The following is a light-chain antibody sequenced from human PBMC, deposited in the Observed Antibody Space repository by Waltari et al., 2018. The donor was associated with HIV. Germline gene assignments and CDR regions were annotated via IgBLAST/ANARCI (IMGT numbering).Light chain of an antibody. Sequence: DIVMTQSPDSLAVSLGERATINCKSSQSVFYSSNNKNYLAWYQRKPGQPPKLLIYWASTRESGVPDRFSGSGSGTDFSLTIISLQAEDVAVYYCQQYYSRPPTFGQGTKLEIK. J-gene: IGKJ2*01. CDR1: QSVFYSSNNKNY. CDR2: WAS. CDR3: QQYYSRPPT. V-gene: IGKV4-1*01.